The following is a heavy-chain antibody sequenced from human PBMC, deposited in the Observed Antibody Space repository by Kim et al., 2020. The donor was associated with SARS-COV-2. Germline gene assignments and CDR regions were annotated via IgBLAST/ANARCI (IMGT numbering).Heavy chain of an antibody. Sequence: KDYADSVKGRFTISRDNSKNTRYLQMNSLRAEDTAVYYCATEDSSGSAFDYWGQGTLVTVSS. J-gene: IGHJ4*02. D-gene: IGHD3-22*01. CDR3: ATEDSSGSAFDY. V-gene: IGHV3-30*02. CDR2: K.